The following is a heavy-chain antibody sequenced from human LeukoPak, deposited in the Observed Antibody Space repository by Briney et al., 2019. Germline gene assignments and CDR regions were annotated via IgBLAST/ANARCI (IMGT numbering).Heavy chain of an antibody. D-gene: IGHD6-19*01. V-gene: IGHV3-7*01. CDR2: IKQDGSEK. CDR3: ASKGDSSGWYIASAFDI. J-gene: IGHJ3*02. Sequence: PGGSLRLSCAASGFTFSSYWMSWVRQAPGKGLEWVANIKQDGSEKYYVDSVKGRFTISRDNAKNSLYLQMNSLRAEDTAVYYCASKGDSSGWYIASAFDIWGQGTMVTVSS. CDR1: GFTFSSYW.